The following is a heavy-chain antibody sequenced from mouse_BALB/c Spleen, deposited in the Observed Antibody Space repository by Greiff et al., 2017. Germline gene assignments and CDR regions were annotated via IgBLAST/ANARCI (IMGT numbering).Heavy chain of an antibody. D-gene: IGHD2-4*01. J-gene: IGHJ3*01. CDR2: ISYSGST. CDR3: ARRADDYDVGFAY. V-gene: IGHV3-8*02. Sequence: EVQLVESGPSLVKPSQTLSLTCSVTGDSITSGYWNWIRKFPGNKLEYMGYISYSGSTYYNPSLKSRISITRDTSKNQYYLQLNSVTTEDTATYYCARRADDYDVGFAYWGQGTLVTVSA. CDR1: GDSITSGY.